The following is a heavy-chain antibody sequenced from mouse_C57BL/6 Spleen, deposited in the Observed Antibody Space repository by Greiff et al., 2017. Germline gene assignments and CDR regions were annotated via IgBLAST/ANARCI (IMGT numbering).Heavy chain of an antibody. D-gene: IGHD2-4*01. CDR2: INPSNGGT. V-gene: IGHV1-53*01. CDR3: ARYYDCYGYFDV. J-gene: IGHJ1*03. Sequence: QVQLQQPGPELVKPGASVKLSCKASGYTFTSYWMNWVKQRHGQGLEWIGNINPSNGGTKYNEKFKSKATMTVDQSSSTAYMQLSSLTSEDSAVYDCARYYDCYGYFDVWGTGTTVTVSS. CDR1: GYTFTSYW.